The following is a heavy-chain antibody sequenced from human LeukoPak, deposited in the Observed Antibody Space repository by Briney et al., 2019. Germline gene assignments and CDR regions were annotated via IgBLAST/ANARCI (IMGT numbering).Heavy chain of an antibody. CDR3: AKDRWDYGSGGSWCFYFCYGMDV. J-gene: IGHJ6*01. Sequence: TGGSLRLPCAASGFTFSSYGMHWVRQAPGRGLEWVADMLYDGSNKYYVDSVKGRFTISRDNSKNTLYLQVNSLRPDDTALYYCAKDRWDYGSGGSWCFYFCYGMDVWGEGTTVTVPS. V-gene: IGHV3-30*02. D-gene: IGHD2-15*01. CDR2: MLYDGSNK. CDR1: GFTFSSYG.